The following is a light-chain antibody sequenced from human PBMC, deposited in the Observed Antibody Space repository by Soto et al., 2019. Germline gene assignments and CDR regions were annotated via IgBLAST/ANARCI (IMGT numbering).Light chain of an antibody. CDR3: STSTSSSTLV. CDR2: AVN. J-gene: IGLJ2*01. V-gene: IGLV2-14*01. Sequence: QSALTQPASVSESPGQSITISCTGTSSDVGGYNYVSWYQQHPGKAPKLMIYAVNNRPSGVSNRFSGSKSGNTASLTISGLQDEDEADYYCSTSTSSSTLVFGGGTKVTVL. CDR1: SSDVGGYNY.